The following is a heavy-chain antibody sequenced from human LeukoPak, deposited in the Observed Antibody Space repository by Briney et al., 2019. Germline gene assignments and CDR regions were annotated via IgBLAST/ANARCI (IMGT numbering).Heavy chain of an antibody. CDR2: ISGSGGST. CDR1: GFTFSSYA. J-gene: IGHJ6*03. V-gene: IGHV3-23*01. Sequence: PGGSLRLSCAASGFTFSSYAMSWVRQAPGKGLEWVSAISGSGGSTYYADSVKGRFTISRDNAKNSLYLQMNSLRAEDTAVYYCARDSGASGNYYYYYYMDVWGKGTTVTISS. CDR3: ARDSGASGNYYYYYYMDV.